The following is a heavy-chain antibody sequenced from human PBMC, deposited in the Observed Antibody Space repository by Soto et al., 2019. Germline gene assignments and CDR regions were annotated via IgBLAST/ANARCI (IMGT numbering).Heavy chain of an antibody. CDR3: ARDPRSYYSFDY. V-gene: IGHV1-46*01. CDR1: GYTFTSYY. CDR2: INPSGGST. D-gene: IGHD1-26*01. J-gene: IGHJ4*02. Sequence: GASVKVSCKASGYTFTSYYMHWVRQAPGQGLEWMGIINPSGGSTSYAQKFQSRVTMTRDTSTSTVYMELSSLRSEDTAVYYCARDPRSYYSFDYWGQGTLVTVSS.